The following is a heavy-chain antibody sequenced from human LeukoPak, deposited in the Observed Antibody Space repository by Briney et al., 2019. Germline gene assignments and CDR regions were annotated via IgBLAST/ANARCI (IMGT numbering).Heavy chain of an antibody. D-gene: IGHD3-10*01. Sequence: ASVKVSCKASGYTFTSYGISWVRQAPGQGLDWMGIINPSGGSTNYAQKFQGRVTMTRDTSTSTVYMELSSLSSEDTAVYYCARDASYGSESSYFDYWGQGTLVTVSS. CDR1: GYTFTSYG. CDR3: ARDASYGSESSYFDY. J-gene: IGHJ4*02. V-gene: IGHV1-46*01. CDR2: INPSGGST.